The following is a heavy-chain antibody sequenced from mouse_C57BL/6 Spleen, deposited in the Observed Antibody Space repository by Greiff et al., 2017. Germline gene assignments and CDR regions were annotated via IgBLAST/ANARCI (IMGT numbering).Heavy chain of an antibody. CDR1: GYAFSSSW. CDR3: ARSNYGSSYGGWYFEV. J-gene: IGHJ1*03. Sequence: QVQLQQSGPELVKPGASVKISCKASGYAFSSSWMNWVKQRPGKGLEWIGRIYPGDGDTNYNGKFKGKATLTADKSSSTAYMQLSSLTSEDSAVYFCARSNYGSSYGGWYFEVWGTGTTVTVSS. CDR2: IYPGDGDT. D-gene: IGHD1-1*01. V-gene: IGHV1-82*01.